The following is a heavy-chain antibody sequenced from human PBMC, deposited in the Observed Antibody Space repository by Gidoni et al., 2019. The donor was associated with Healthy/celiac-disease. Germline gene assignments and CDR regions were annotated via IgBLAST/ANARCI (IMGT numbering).Heavy chain of an antibody. CDR2: IKSKTDGGTT. V-gene: IGHV3-15*07. D-gene: IGHD3-3*01. Sequence: EVQLVESGGGLVKPGGSLRLSCAASGFTFSNAWMNWVRQAPGKGLEWVGRIKSKTDGGTTDYAAPVKGRFTISRDDSKNTLYLQMNSLKTEDTAVYYCTTLHYDFWSGYPDVWGQGTTVTVSS. J-gene: IGHJ6*02. CDR3: TTLHYDFWSGYPDV. CDR1: GFTFSNAW.